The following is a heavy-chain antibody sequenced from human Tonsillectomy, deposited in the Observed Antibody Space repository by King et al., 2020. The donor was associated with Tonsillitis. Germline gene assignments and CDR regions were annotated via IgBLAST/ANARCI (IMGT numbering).Heavy chain of an antibody. CDR3: AKVSSSGKDYYDSSGYYYDGWFDP. CDR2: ISGSGGSK. CDR1: GFTFSSYA. Sequence: VQLVESGGGLVQPGGSLRLSCAASGFTFSSYAMSWVRQAPGKGLEWVSAISGSGGSKYYADSVKGRFTISRDNSKNTLYLQMNSLRAEDTAVYYCAKVSSSGKDYYDSSGYYYDGWFDPWGQGTLVTVSS. V-gene: IGHV3-23*04. D-gene: IGHD3-22*01. J-gene: IGHJ5*02.